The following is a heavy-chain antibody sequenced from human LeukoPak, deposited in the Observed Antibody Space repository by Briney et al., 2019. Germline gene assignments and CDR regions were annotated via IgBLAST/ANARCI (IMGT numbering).Heavy chain of an antibody. Sequence: GGSLRLSCAASGFTFSIYWMSWVRQAPGKGLEWVANIKQDGSERYYVDSVKGRFTLSRDNAKNSLCLQMNSLRAEDTAVYYCARDRWSYDPQGGFDCWGQGTLVTVSS. D-gene: IGHD3-22*01. CDR2: IKQDGSER. J-gene: IGHJ4*02. CDR3: ARDRWSYDPQGGFDC. CDR1: GFTFSIYW. V-gene: IGHV3-7*03.